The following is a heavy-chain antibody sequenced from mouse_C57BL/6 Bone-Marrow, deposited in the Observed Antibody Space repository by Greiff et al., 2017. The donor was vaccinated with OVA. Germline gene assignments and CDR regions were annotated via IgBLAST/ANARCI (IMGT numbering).Heavy chain of an antibody. CDR2: IDPENGDT. V-gene: IGHV14-4*01. CDR3: TTGDSSGSFDY. Sequence: EVQLQQSGAELVRPGASVKLSCTASGFNIKDDYMHWVKQRPEQGLEWIGWIDPENGDTEYASKFQGKATITADTSSNTAYLQLSSLTSEDTAVYYCTTGDSSGSFDYWGQGTTLTVSS. J-gene: IGHJ2*01. CDR1: GFNIKDDY. D-gene: IGHD3-2*02.